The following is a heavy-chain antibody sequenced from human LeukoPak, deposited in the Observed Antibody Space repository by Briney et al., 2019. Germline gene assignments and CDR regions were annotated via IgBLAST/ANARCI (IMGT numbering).Heavy chain of an antibody. J-gene: IGHJ4*02. V-gene: IGHV3-23*01. D-gene: IGHD2-2*01. CDR1: GFTFSSYA. CDR2: ISGSGGSR. CDR3: AKDRHLLTLCYFDY. Sequence: PGGSLRLSCAASGFTFSSYAMSWVRQAPGKGLEWVSDISGSGGSRYYADSVKGRSTSSTDNSKNTLYLQMNSLRAEDTAVYYCAKDRHLLTLCYFDYWGQGTRVTVSS.